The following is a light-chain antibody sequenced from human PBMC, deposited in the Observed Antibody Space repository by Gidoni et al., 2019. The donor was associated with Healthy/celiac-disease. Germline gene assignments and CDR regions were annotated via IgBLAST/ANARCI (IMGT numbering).Light chain of an antibody. CDR3: QERSNWPQIT. J-gene: IGKJ5*01. CDR1: QSVSSY. V-gene: IGKV3-11*01. CDR2: DVS. Sequence: EIVLTQSPATLSLSPGERATLSCRASQSVSSYLDWYQKKPGQAPRLLIYDVSNRATGIPARFSGSGSGTDFTLTISSLEPEDLAVDYCQERSNWPQITFGQGTRLEIK.